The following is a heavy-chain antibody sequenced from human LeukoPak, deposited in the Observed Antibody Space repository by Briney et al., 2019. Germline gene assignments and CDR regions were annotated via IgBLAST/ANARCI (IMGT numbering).Heavy chain of an antibody. CDR2: INAGNGNT. CDR1: GYTFTSYA. J-gene: IGHJ3*02. D-gene: IGHD1-26*01. V-gene: IGHV1-3*01. Sequence: ASVEVSCKASGYTFTSYAMHWVRQAPGQRLEWMGWINAGNGNTKYSQKFQGRVTITRDTSASTAYMELSSLRSEDTAVYYCARDQEVGATKGDAFDIWGQGTMVTVSS. CDR3: ARDQEVGATKGDAFDI.